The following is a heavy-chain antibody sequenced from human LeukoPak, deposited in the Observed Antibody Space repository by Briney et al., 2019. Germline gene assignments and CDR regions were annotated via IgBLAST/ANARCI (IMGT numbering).Heavy chain of an antibody. Sequence: PSETLSLTCSVSGGSIINYYWSWVRQPPGKAPEWIGYIYYSGTTNYNPSLKSRATMSVDTSKNQFSLKLSSVTAADTAVYYCARHSHFAYWGQGTLVTVSS. CDR3: ARHSHFAY. CDR2: IYYSGTT. CDR1: GGSIINYY. J-gene: IGHJ4*02. V-gene: IGHV4-59*08.